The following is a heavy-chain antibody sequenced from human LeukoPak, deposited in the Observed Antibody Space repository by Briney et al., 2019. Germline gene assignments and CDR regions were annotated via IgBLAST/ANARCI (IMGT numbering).Heavy chain of an antibody. CDR3: AREPIVVVTARYYYGMDV. CDR2: IKQDGSEK. CDR1: GFTFSSYW. Sequence: GGSLSLSCAAYGFTFSSYWMSRLRQAPGKGLEWVANIKQDGSEKYYVDSVKVRFTISRGNAKNSLYLQMNSLRAEDTAVYYCAREPIVVVTARYYYGMDVWGEGTTVTVSS. D-gene: IGHD2-21*02. V-gene: IGHV3-7*01. J-gene: IGHJ6*04.